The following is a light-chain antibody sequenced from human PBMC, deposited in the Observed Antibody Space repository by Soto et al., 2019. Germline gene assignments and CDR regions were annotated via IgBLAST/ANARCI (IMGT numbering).Light chain of an antibody. CDR3: ASWDDRLGAVI. CDR1: HSNIGSKN. J-gene: IGLJ2*01. Sequence: QAVLTQPPSASGAPGQRLTISCSGSHSNIGSKNVNWYQHLPGTAPKLLMHSNNLRPSGVPERISGSKSGTSASLAISGLRSEDEAVYYCASWDDRLGAVIFGGGTKLTVL. CDR2: SNN. V-gene: IGLV1-47*02.